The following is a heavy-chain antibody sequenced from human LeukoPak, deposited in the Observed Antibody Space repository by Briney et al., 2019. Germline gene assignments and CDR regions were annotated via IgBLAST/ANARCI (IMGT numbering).Heavy chain of an antibody. Sequence: GGSLRLSCAASGFTFSDHYMSWIRQAPGKGLEWVSYISSSSSYTNYADSVKGRFTISRDNAKNSLYLQMNSLRVEDTTVYYCARGRRGQWPPYYFDYWGQGTLVTVSS. CDR1: GFTFSDHY. J-gene: IGHJ4*02. CDR3: ARGRRGQWPPYYFDY. D-gene: IGHD2-8*01. CDR2: ISSSSSYT. V-gene: IGHV3-11*06.